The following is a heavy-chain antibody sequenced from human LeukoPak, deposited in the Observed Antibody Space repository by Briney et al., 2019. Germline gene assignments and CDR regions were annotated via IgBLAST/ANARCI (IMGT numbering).Heavy chain of an antibody. V-gene: IGHV1-46*01. CDR1: GCTFTSYY. CDR2: INPSGGST. CDR3: AKGSSSWSPLDN. Sequence: ASVKVSCKASGCTFTSYYMHWVRQAPGQGLEWMGIINPSGGSTSYAQKFQGRVTMTRDMSTSTVYMELSSLRAEDTAVYFCAKGSSSWSPLDNWGQGTLVTVSS. J-gene: IGHJ4*02. D-gene: IGHD6-13*01.